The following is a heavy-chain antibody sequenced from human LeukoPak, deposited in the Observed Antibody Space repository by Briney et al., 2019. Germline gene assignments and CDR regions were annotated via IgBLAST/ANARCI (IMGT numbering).Heavy chain of an antibody. V-gene: IGHV5-51*01. J-gene: IGHJ3*02. D-gene: IGHD3-22*01. Sequence: GESLKISCKGSGSSFTSYRIGCVGQMPGKGLEWMGIIYPGDSDTRYSPSFQGQVTISADKSISTAYLQRSSLKASDTAMYYCAKTRSCQNTNTYYYDRSGYYYYAFDIWGQGTMVTVSS. CDR1: GSSFTSYR. CDR2: IYPGDSDT. CDR3: AKTRSCQNTNTYYYDRSGYYYYAFDI.